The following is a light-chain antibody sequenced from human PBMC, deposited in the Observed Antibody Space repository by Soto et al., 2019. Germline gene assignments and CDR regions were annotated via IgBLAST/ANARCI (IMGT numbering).Light chain of an antibody. Sequence: EIVLTQSPGTLSLSPGERATLSCRPSQSVSSTYLDWYQQKPGQAPRLLIYAASSRATGIPDRFSGGASAAAFTLTLHSLDPEDLAVYYSLHYFNSQWTFGQGTKVEIK. CDR1: QSVSSTY. V-gene: IGKV3-20*01. CDR3: LHYFNSQWT. J-gene: IGKJ1*01. CDR2: AAS.